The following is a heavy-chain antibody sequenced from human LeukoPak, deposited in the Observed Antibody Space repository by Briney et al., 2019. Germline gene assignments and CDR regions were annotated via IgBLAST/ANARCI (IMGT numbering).Heavy chain of an antibody. D-gene: IGHD6-19*01. CDR3: ARGGIQVSGIDEFDY. Sequence: GRSLRLSCAASGFTFSSYGMHWVRQAPGEGLEWVAVIWYDGTNKYYADSVKGRFTISRENAESSLYLQMNSLRAEDTAVYYCARGGIQVSGIDEFDYWGQGTLVTVSS. CDR2: IWYDGTNK. V-gene: IGHV3-33*01. CDR1: GFTFSSYG. J-gene: IGHJ4*02.